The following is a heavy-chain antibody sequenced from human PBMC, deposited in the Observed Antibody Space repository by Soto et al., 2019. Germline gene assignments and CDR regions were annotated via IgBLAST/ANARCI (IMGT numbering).Heavy chain of an antibody. D-gene: IGHD3-22*01. CDR2: ISYDGSNK. CDR1: GFPFSSYG. CDR3: AKDRNEYYYDSSGSVWFDP. V-gene: IGHV3-30*18. Sequence: RLSCAASGFPFSSYGMHCVRQAPGKLLEWVAVISYDGSNKYYADSVKGRFTISRDNSKNTLYLKMNSLRAEDTAVYYCAKDRNEYYYDSSGSVWFDPWGQGTLATVSS. J-gene: IGHJ5*02.